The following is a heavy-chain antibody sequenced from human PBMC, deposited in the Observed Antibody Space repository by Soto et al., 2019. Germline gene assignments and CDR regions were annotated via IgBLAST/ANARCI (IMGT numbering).Heavy chain of an antibody. V-gene: IGHV3-23*01. CDR2: ISGSGGST. J-gene: IGHJ5*02. CDR1: GFTFSSYA. Sequence: PGGSLRLSCAASGFTFSSYAMSWVRQAPGKGLEWVSAISGSGGSTYYADSVKGRFTIPRDNSKSTLYLQMNSLRAEDTAVYYCAKVPGSGYFDWLLSGNWFDPWGQGTLVTVSS. D-gene: IGHD3-9*01. CDR3: AKVPGSGYFDWLLSGNWFDP.